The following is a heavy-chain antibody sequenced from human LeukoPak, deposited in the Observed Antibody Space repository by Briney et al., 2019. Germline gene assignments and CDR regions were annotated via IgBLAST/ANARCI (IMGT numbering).Heavy chain of an antibody. CDR1: GFTVSSNY. J-gene: IGHJ2*01. CDR2: IYSSGTT. CDR3: ARVQEEDWYFDL. V-gene: IGHV3-53*01. Sequence: PGGSLRLSCAASGFTVSSNYLGWVRQAPGKGQDWVSIIYSSGTTFYADSVKGRFTISRDNSRNTLYLQMNSLRAEDTAVYYCARVQEEDWYFDLWGRGTLVTVSS.